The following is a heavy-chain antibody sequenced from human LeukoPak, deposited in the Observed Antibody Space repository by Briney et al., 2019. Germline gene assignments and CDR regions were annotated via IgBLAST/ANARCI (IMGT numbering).Heavy chain of an antibody. Sequence: GGSLRLSCAASGFTFSSHSMNWVRQAPGKGLEWVAFIGRSSNIHYADSVKGRFTISRDNAKNSLYLQMNSLRAEDTAVYYCARDPVLRYFDWLLQETPDCFDYLVQGSLVTVSS. CDR1: GFTFSSHS. CDR2: IGRSSNI. V-gene: IGHV3-48*04. CDR3: ARDPVLRYFDWLLQETPDCFDY. J-gene: IGHJ4*02. D-gene: IGHD3-9*01.